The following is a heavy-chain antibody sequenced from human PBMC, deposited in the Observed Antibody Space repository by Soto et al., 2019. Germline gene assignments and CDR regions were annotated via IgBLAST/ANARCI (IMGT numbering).Heavy chain of an antibody. CDR3: TQTAPYWGKFDY. CDR1: GYTFSNYD. J-gene: IGHJ4*02. V-gene: IGHV1-8*01. CDR2: MNPNSGNT. Sequence: QVQLVQSGAEVKKPGASVKVSCKASGYTFSNYDFHWVRQATGQGLEWMGWMNPNSGNTGYAQKFQGRVTMTRNPSISTAYMELSSLRSEDTAVYYCTQTAPYWGKFDYWGQGTLVTVSS. D-gene: IGHD7-27*01.